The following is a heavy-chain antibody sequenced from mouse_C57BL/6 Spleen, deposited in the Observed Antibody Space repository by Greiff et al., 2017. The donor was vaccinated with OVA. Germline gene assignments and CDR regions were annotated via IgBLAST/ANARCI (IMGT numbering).Heavy chain of an antibody. CDR3: ARRGAVVADYFDD. CDR2: IHPNSGST. V-gene: IGHV1-64*01. CDR1: GYTFTSYW. J-gene: IGHJ2*01. Sequence: QVQLQQPGAELVKPGASVKLSCKASGYTFTSYWMHWVKQRPGQGLEWIGMIHPNSGSTNYNEKFKSKATLTVDKSSSTAYMQLSSLTSEDSAVYYCARRGAVVADYFDDWGQGTTLTVSS. D-gene: IGHD1-1*01.